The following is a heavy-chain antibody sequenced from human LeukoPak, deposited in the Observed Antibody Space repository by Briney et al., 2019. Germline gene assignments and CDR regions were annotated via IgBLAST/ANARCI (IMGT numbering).Heavy chain of an antibody. Sequence: TSETLSLTCTVSGGSISSSSYYWGWIRQPPGKGLEWIGSIYYSGSTYYNPSLKSRVTISVDTSKNQFSLKLSSVTAADTAVYYCARVAYCSGGSCYPLFDYWGQGTLVTVSS. CDR1: GGSISSSSYY. J-gene: IGHJ4*02. CDR2: IYYSGST. CDR3: ARVAYCSGGSCYPLFDY. D-gene: IGHD2-15*01. V-gene: IGHV4-39*07.